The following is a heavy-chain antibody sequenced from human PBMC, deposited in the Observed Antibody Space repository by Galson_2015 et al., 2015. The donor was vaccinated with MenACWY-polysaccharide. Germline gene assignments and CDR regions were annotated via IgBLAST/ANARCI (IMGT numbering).Heavy chain of an antibody. D-gene: IGHD1-26*01. CDR2: ISSGGTI. J-gene: IGHJ4*02. V-gene: IGHV3-48*02. CDR1: GFTFSSYS. Sequence: SLRLSCAASGFTFSSYSMNWVRQAPGKGLEWASYISSGGTIYYADSVKGRFNISRDNAKNSLYLQMNSLTDDDTAVYYCARVLKRLEGATPDYWCQGTLVTVSS. CDR3: ARVLKRLEGATPDY.